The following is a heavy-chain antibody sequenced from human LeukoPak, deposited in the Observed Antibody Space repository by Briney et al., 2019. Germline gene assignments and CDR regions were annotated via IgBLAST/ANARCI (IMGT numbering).Heavy chain of an antibody. Sequence: SETLSLTCAVYGGSFSGYYWSWIRQPPGKGLEWIGEINHSGSTNYNPSLKSRVTISVDTSKNQFSLKLSSVTAADTAVYYCARGRYDYGDYVFDYWGQGALVTVSS. CDR1: GGSFSGYY. J-gene: IGHJ4*02. V-gene: IGHV4-34*01. CDR2: INHSGST. CDR3: ARGRYDYGDYVFDY. D-gene: IGHD4-17*01.